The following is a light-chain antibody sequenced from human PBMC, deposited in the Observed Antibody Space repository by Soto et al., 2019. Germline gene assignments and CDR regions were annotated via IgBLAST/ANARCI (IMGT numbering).Light chain of an antibody. Sequence: QSALTQPASVSGSPGQSITISCSGTNSDIGAYDYVSWYQQHPGKPPKLIIYNVNNRPSGVSFRFSGSKSANTASLTISGLQTEDEADYYCLSHTTRRIYVFGPGTKVT. CDR1: NSDIGAYDY. CDR3: LSHTTRRIYV. V-gene: IGLV2-14*03. J-gene: IGLJ1*01. CDR2: NVN.